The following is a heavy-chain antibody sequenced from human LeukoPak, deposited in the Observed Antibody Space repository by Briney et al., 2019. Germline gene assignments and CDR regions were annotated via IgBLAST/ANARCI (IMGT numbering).Heavy chain of an antibody. V-gene: IGHV4-59*05. CDR3: ARGPTYQPIDY. CDR2: IHYFGTT. CDR1: GGSISSFY. Sequence: SETLSLTCSVSGGSISSFYWIWIRQTPGKGLEWIASIHYFGTTYYNPSLKSRVTISVDTSKNHFSLKLSSVTAADTAVYYCARGPTYQPIDYWGQGTLVTVSS. J-gene: IGHJ4*02. D-gene: IGHD2-2*01.